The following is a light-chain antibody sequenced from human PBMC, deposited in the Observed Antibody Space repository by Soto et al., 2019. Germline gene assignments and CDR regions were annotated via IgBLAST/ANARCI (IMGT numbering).Light chain of an antibody. V-gene: IGKV1-39*01. CDR3: QQSFITPPLT. J-gene: IGKJ4*01. Sequence: DIQMTPSPSSLSASIGDRITITCRASQSISTYLNWYQQKPGKAPNLLIYGASTLQSGVPSRFIGRGSATDFTLTISSLQPEDFATYYCQQSFITPPLTFGGGTKVDI. CDR2: GAS. CDR1: QSISTY.